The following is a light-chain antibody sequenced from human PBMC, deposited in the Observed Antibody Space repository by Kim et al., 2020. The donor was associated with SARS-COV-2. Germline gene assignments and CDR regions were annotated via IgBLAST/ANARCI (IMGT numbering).Light chain of an antibody. CDR2: DTS. CDR1: QSGTGSY. CDR3: QQHGSSPLT. J-gene: IGKJ4*01. V-gene: IGKV3-20*01. Sequence: SPGERATLSCRASQSGTGSYLAWYQQKPGQAPRLLIYDTSSRATGIPDRFSGGGSGTDFTLTISRLEPEDFAVYYCQQHGSSPLTFGGGTKVDIK.